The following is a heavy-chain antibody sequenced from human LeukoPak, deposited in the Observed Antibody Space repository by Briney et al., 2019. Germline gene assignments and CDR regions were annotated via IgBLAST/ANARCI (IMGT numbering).Heavy chain of an antibody. V-gene: IGHV1-18*01. CDR1: GYTFSSYG. Sequence: ASVKVSCKASGYTFSSYGISWVRQAPGQGLEWMGWISAYNGNTNYAQKFQGRVTMITDTSTSTAYMGLRSLRSDDTAVYYCARDGFFGSGIVGAFDIWGQGTMVTASS. CDR3: ARDGFFGSGIVGAFDI. J-gene: IGHJ3*02. CDR2: ISAYNGNT. D-gene: IGHD3-10*01.